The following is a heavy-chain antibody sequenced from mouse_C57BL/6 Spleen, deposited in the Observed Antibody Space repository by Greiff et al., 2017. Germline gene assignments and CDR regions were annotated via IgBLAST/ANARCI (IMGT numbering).Heavy chain of an antibody. CDR2: INPSTGGT. CDR3: AKVDGYYAWYFDV. V-gene: IGHV1-42*01. D-gene: IGHD2-3*01. J-gene: IGHJ1*03. Sequence: VQLQQSGPELVKPGASVKISCKASGYSFTGYYMNWVKQSPEKSLEWIGEINPSTGGTTYNQKFKAKATLTVDESSSTAYMQLKSLTSEDSAVYYCAKVDGYYAWYFDVWGTGTTVTVSS. CDR1: GYSFTGYY.